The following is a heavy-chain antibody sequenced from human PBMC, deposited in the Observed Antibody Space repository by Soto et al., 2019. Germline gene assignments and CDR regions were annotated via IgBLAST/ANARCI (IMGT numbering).Heavy chain of an antibody. D-gene: IGHD4-17*01. CDR1: GYTFTSYG. CDR2: ISAYNGNT. Sequence: QVQLVQSGAEVKKPGASVKVSCKASGYTFTSYGISWVRQAPGQGLEWMGWISAYNGNTNYAQKLQGRVTMTTDTPTSTAYMEPRSLRSDDTAVYYCARVATTVTTWRSNWFDPWGQGTLVTVSS. CDR3: ARVATTVTTWRSNWFDP. J-gene: IGHJ5*02. V-gene: IGHV1-18*01.